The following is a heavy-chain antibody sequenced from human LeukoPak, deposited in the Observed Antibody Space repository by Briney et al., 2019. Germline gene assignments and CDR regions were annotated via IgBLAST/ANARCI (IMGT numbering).Heavy chain of an antibody. J-gene: IGHJ6*04. Sequence: SETLSLTCTVSGGSISSSYWNWIRQPPGKGLEWIAYIYFNGNTNYNPSLEGRVTISLDTSNNQFSLKLASVTAADTAVYYCVRVSRIDYGANPEGDVWGKGITVIVSS. CDR3: VRVSRIDYGANPEGDV. CDR1: GGSISSSY. CDR2: IYFNGNT. D-gene: IGHD4/OR15-4a*01. V-gene: IGHV4-59*13.